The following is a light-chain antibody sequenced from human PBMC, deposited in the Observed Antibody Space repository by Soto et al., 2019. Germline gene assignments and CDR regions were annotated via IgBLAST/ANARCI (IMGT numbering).Light chain of an antibody. CDR3: QHYNNWPRT. J-gene: IGKJ1*01. Sequence: EKVMKQSPATLSVSPGERATLSCRASQSVSSNLAWYQQKPGQAPRLLIYGASTRATGIPARFSGSRSGTEFTLTISSLQSEDFAVYYCQHYNNWPRTFGQGTKVEIK. V-gene: IGKV3-15*01. CDR2: GAS. CDR1: QSVSSN.